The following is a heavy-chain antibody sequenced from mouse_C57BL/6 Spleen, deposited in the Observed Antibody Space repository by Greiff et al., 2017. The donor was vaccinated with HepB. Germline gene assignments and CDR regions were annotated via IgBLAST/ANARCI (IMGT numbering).Heavy chain of an antibody. CDR1: GYTFTSYW. Sequence: QLQQPGAELVKPGASVKLSCKASGYTFTSYWMQWVKQRPGQGLEWIGEIDPSDSYTNYNQKFKGKATLTVDTSSSTAYMQLSSLTSEDSAVYYCARRQRITTVVALDYFDYWGQGTTLTVSS. D-gene: IGHD1-1*01. V-gene: IGHV1-50*01. J-gene: IGHJ2*01. CDR2: IDPSDSYT. CDR3: ARRQRITTVVALDYFDY.